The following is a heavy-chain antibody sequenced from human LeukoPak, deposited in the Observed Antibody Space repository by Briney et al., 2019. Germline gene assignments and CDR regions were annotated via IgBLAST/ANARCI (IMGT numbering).Heavy chain of an antibody. CDR2: ISYGDGGT. J-gene: IGHJ4*02. V-gene: IGHV3-23*01. D-gene: IGHD5-24*01. Sequence: GGSLRLSCETSGFTFSNYAMSWVRQAPGRGLEWVSGISYGDGGTYYADSVKGRFTISRDNSKNTLSLQMNSLRAEDTAVYYCTRVVEMATIFDYWGQGTLVTVSS. CDR3: TRVVEMATIFDY. CDR1: GFTFSNYA.